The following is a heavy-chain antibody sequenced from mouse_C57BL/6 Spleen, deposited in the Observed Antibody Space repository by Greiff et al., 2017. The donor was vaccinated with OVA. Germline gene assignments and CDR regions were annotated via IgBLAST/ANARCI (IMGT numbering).Heavy chain of an antibody. CDR3: ARDWERDYFDY. CDR1: GYAFSSSW. CDR2: IYPGDGDT. D-gene: IGHD4-1*01. J-gene: IGHJ2*01. V-gene: IGHV1-82*01. Sequence: QVQLQQSGPELVKPGASVKISCKASGYAFSSSWMNWVKQRPGKGLEWIGRIYPGDGDTNYNGKFKGKATLTADKSSSTAYMQLSSLTSEDSAVYFCARDWERDYFDYWGQGTTLTVSS.